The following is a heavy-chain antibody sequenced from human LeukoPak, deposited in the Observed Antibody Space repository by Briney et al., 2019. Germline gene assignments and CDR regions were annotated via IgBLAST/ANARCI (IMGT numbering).Heavy chain of an antibody. J-gene: IGHJ4*02. CDR1: GFTVSSYW. CDR2: INQDGSEK. D-gene: IGHD2-2*02. V-gene: IGHV3-7*03. Sequence: GGSLRLSCAASGFTVSSYWMNWVRQAPGKGLEWVANINQDGSEKYYVDSVKGRFTISRDNSKNTLYLQMNSLGAEDTAVYYCAKLPPPAAIRGGHFDYWGQGTLVTVSS. CDR3: AKLPPPAAIRGGHFDY.